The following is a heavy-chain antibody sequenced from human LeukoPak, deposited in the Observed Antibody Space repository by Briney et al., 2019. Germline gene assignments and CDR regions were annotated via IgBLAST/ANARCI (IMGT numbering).Heavy chain of an antibody. V-gene: IGHV3-7*01. D-gene: IGHD5-24*01. CDR3: ARKRGSHWFDS. CDR1: RFTFNSYW. CDR2: IKQDGSEK. Sequence: PGGSLRLSCAPSRFTFNSYWMTWVRQAPGKGLEWVANIKQDGSEKYHVDSVKGRFTISRDNAKNSLYLQMSSLRAEDTAVYYCARKRGSHWFDSWGQGTLVTVSS. J-gene: IGHJ5*01.